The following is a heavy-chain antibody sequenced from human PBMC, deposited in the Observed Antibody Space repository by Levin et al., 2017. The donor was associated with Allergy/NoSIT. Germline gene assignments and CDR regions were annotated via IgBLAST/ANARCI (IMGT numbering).Heavy chain of an antibody. D-gene: IGHD2-15*01. CDR1: GYTFTGYY. Sequence: ASVKVSCKASGYTFTGYYMHWVRQAPGQGLEWMGRINPNSGGTNYAQKFQGRVTMTRDTSISTAYMELSRLRSDGTAVYYCARGDIVVVVAATPGTFDYWGQGTLVTVSS. V-gene: IGHV1-2*06. CDR3: ARGDIVVVVAATPGTFDY. J-gene: IGHJ4*02. CDR2: INPNSGGT.